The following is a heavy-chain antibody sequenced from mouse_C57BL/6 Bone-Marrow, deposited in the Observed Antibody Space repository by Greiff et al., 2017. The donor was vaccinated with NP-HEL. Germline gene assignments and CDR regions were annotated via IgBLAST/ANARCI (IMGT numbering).Heavy chain of an antibody. CDR1: GFTFSSYA. CDR3: ARDPLYDGYYAWFAY. V-gene: IGHV5-4*01. Sequence: EVQVVESGGGLVKPGGSLKLSCAASGFTFSSYAMSWVRQTPEKRLEWVATISDGGSYTYYPDNVKGRFTISRDNAKNNLYLQMSHLKSEDTAMYYCARDPLYDGYYAWFAYWGQGTLVTVSA. D-gene: IGHD2-3*01. CDR2: ISDGGSYT. J-gene: IGHJ3*01.